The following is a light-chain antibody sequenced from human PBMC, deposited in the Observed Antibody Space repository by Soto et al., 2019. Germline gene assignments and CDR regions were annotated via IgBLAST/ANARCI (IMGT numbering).Light chain of an antibody. V-gene: IGKV3-20*01. Sequence: DIVLTQSPGTLSLSPGERATLSCRASQSVNNNFLAWYQQKPGQAPRLLIYGASSRATGIPDRFSGSGSGTDFTLTINRLDPEDFAVYYSQHYVTYPLTFGGGTKVEIK. CDR3: QHYVTYPLT. CDR2: GAS. J-gene: IGKJ4*01. CDR1: QSVNNNF.